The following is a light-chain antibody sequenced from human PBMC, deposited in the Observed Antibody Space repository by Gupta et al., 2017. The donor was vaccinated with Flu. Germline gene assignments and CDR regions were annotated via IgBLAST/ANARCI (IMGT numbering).Light chain of an antibody. CDR3: QSYDSSGWV. CDR2: EDN. CDR1: SGSIASNY. Sequence: NFMLTQPHSVSESPGKTVTISCTRSSGSIASNYVQWYQQLPGSSPTTVIYEDNQRPSGVPDRFSGSIDSSSNAASLTISGLKTEDDAYYYCQSYDSSGWVVGGGTKLTVL. V-gene: IGLV6-57*01. J-gene: IGLJ3*02.